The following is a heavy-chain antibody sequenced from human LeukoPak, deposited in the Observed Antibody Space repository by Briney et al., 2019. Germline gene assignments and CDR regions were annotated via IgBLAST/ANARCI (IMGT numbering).Heavy chain of an antibody. J-gene: IGHJ4*02. Sequence: GSVTVSCKASGYTFTSYGISWVRQAPGQGVEGMGWISAYNINSYYSPTLHGTVTITTDTSTNTAYMELRSLTSADTAVYYCARARSWDIVVVVAAKSLDYWGQGTLVTVSS. V-gene: IGHV1-18*01. CDR3: ARARSWDIVVVVAAKSLDY. D-gene: IGHD2-15*01. CDR1: GYTFTSYG. CDR2: ISAYNINS.